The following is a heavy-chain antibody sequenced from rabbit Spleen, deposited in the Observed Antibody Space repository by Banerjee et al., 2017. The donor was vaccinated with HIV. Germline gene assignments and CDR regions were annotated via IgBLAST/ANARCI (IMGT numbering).Heavy chain of an antibody. CDR3: VRTLPIDGISGGL. V-gene: IGHV1S40*01. CDR2: IYAGSSGST. CDR1: GFSFSSNYY. D-gene: IGHD4-1*01. Sequence: QSLEESGGDLVKPGASLTLTCTASGFSFSSNYYMCWVRQAPGKGLEWIACIYAGSSGSTYYASWAKGRFTISKTSSTTVDLKLTSLTAADTATYFCVRTLPIDGISGGLWGQGTLVTVS. J-gene: IGHJ4*01.